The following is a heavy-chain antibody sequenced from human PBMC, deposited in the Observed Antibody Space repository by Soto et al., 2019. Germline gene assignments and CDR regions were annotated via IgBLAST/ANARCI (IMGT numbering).Heavy chain of an antibody. CDR3: ASEIVGATIY. D-gene: IGHD1-26*01. Sequence: SVKVSCKASGGTFSSYAISWVRQAPGQGLGWMGGIIPIFGTANYAQKFQGRVTITADESTSTAYMELSSLRSEDTAVYYCASEIVGATIYWCQGTLVTVSS. CDR2: IIPIFGTA. J-gene: IGHJ4*02. V-gene: IGHV1-69*13. CDR1: GGTFSSYA.